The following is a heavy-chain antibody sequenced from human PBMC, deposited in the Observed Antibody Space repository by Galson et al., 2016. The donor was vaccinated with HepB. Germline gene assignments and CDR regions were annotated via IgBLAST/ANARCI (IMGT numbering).Heavy chain of an antibody. CDR3: ASGYYDSSGYYLDAFDI. Sequence: SETLSLTCTFSGGSISSYYWSWIRQPPGKGLEWIGYIYYSGSTNYNPSLKSRVTISVDTSKNQFSLKLSSVTAADTAVYYCASGYYDSSGYYLDAFDIWGQGTMVTVSS. V-gene: IGHV4-59*01. CDR1: GGSISSYY. J-gene: IGHJ3*02. CDR2: IYYSGST. D-gene: IGHD3-22*01.